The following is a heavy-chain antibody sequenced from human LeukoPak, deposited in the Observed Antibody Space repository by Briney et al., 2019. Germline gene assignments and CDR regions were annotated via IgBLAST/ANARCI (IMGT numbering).Heavy chain of an antibody. D-gene: IGHD6-19*01. Sequence: SETLSLTCTVSGGSISSGSYYWSWIRQPAGKGLEWIGRIYTSGSTNYNPSLKSRVTISVDTSKNQFSLKLRSVTAADTAVYYCARGSGWFFYWGQGTLVTVSS. J-gene: IGHJ4*02. CDR3: ARGSGWFFY. V-gene: IGHV4-61*02. CDR2: IYTSGST. CDR1: GGSISSGSYY.